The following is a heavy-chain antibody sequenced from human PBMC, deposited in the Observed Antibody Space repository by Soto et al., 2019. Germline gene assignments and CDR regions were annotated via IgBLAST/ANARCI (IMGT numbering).Heavy chain of an antibody. CDR3: ARGGVTIPDYSNYGGLYRPLYYFEY. D-gene: IGHD4-4*01. J-gene: IGHJ4*02. Sequence: SETLSLTCAVYGGSFSGYYWSWIRQPPGKGLEWIGEINHSGSTNYNPSLKSRVTISVDTSKNQFSLKLSSVTAADTAVYYCARGGVTIPDYSNYGGLYRPLYYFEYWGQGTLVTVSS. CDR2: INHSGST. V-gene: IGHV4-34*01. CDR1: GGSFSGYY.